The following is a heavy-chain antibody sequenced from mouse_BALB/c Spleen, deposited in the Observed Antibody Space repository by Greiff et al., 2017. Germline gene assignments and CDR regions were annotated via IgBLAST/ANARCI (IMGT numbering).Heavy chain of an antibody. CDR2: IWRGGST. CDR3: AKGTTTVVAWYFDV. V-gene: IGHV2-5-1*01. D-gene: IGHD1-1*01. Sequence: VKLQESGPSLVQPSQSLSITCTVSGFSLTSYGVHWVRQSPGKGLEWLGVIWRGGSTDYNAAFMSRLSITKDNSKSQVFFKMNSLQADDTAIYYCAKGTTTVVAWYFDVWCAGTTVTVSS. J-gene: IGHJ1*01. CDR1: GFSLTSYG.